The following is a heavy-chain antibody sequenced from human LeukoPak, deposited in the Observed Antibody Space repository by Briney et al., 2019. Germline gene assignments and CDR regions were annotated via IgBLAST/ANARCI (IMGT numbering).Heavy chain of an antibody. D-gene: IGHD1-26*01. Sequence: LVKASCKASGDIFNSYSIIWVRQAPGQGLEWMGGIIPMFGSANYAQKFQGRVTITTDQSTSTAYMELSSLSSEDTAVYYCARVGRSRGSLPNSYYYMDVWGKGTTVTVSS. CDR2: IIPMFGSA. V-gene: IGHV1-69*05. CDR3: ARVGRSRGSLPNSYYYMDV. CDR1: GDIFNSYS. J-gene: IGHJ6*03.